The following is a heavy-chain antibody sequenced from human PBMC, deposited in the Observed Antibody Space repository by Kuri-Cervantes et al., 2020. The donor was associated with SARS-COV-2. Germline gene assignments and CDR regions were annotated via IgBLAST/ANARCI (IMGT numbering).Heavy chain of an antibody. CDR3: ARRVVVVPAAIAGWFDP. J-gene: IGHJ5*02. Sequence: GESLKISCKGSGYSFTSYWIGWVRQMPGKGLEWMGIIYPGDPDTRYSPSFQGQVTISADKSISTAYLQWSSLKASDTAMYYCARRVVVVPAAIAGWFDPWGQGTLVTVSS. CDR1: GYSFTSYW. CDR2: IYPGDPDT. D-gene: IGHD2-2*01. V-gene: IGHV5-51*01.